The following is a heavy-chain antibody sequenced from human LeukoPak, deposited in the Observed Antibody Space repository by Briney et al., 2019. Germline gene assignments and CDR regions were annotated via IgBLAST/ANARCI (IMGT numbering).Heavy chain of an antibody. CDR3: ARETATVAIFDY. CDR2: IIPILGIA. J-gene: IGHJ4*02. CDR1: GCTFSSYA. D-gene: IGHD4-11*01. Sequence: SVKVSCKASGCTFSSYAISWVRQAPGQGLEWMGRIIPILGIANHAQKFQGRVTITADKSTSTAYMELSSLRSEDTAVYYCARETATVAIFDYWGQGTLVTVSS. V-gene: IGHV1-69*04.